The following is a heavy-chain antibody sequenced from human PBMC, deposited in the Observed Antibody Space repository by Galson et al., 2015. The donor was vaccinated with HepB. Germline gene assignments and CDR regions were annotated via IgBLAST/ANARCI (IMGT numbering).Heavy chain of an antibody. D-gene: IGHD3-16*01. J-gene: IGHJ4*02. CDR2: IWYDGSNK. CDR3: ARDWGLEYIDY. V-gene: IGHV3-33*01. Sequence: SLRLSCAASGFTFSSYGMHWVRQAPGKGLEWVAVIWYDGSNKYYADSVKGRFTISRDNSKDTLYLQMNSLRAEDTAVYYCARDWGLEYIDYWGQGTLVTVSS. CDR1: GFTFSSYG.